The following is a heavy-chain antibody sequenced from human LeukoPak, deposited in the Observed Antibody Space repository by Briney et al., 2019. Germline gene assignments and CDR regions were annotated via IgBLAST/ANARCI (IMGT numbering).Heavy chain of an antibody. J-gene: IGHJ4*02. Sequence: PGGSLRLSCAASGFIFSGYTMNWVRQTPGKGLEWVSSISSSSDYIYYADSVKGRFTISRDNSKDSLYLQMSSLRAEGTAVYYCARVWSMIREYVEYWGQGTLVTVSS. CDR3: ARVWSMIREYVEY. D-gene: IGHD3-10*01. CDR1: GFIFSGYT. V-gene: IGHV3-21*01. CDR2: ISSSSDYI.